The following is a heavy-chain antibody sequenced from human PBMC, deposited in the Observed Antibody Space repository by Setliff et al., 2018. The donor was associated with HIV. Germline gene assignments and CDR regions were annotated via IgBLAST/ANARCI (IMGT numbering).Heavy chain of an antibody. Sequence: SVKVSCKASGYTFTSYGINWVRQAPGQGLEWMGTIIPFIDATHYAQSFQGRLTLTADESSNTAYMELSSLRLHDTAVYYCAKAAVEMTTIAFGGPPGYWGQGTLVTVSS. J-gene: IGHJ4*02. CDR2: IIPFIDAT. CDR3: AKAAVEMTTIAFGGPPGY. V-gene: IGHV1-69*11. D-gene: IGHD3-16*01. CDR1: GYTFTSYG.